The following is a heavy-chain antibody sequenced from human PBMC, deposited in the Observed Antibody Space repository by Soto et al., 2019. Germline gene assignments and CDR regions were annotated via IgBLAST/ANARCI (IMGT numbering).Heavy chain of an antibody. Sequence: QVKLVQSGAEVKKPGASVKVSCKASGYTFTSYAMHWVRQAPGQRLEWMGWINAGNGNTKYSQKFQGRVTITRDTAASTAYMELSSLRSEDTAVYYCARVPGYSIGDLWGRGTLVTVSS. CDR2: INAGNGNT. CDR1: GYTFTSYA. D-gene: IGHD2-21*01. CDR3: ARVPGYSIGDL. V-gene: IGHV1-3*01. J-gene: IGHJ2*01.